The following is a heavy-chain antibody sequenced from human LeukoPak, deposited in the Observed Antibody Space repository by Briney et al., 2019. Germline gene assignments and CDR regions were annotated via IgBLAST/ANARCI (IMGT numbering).Heavy chain of an antibody. CDR2: INHSGST. V-gene: IGHV4-34*01. CDR3: ARTHSSGWYSVGYYYMDV. Sequence: PSETLSLTCAVYGGSFSGYYWSWIRQPPGKGLEWIGEINHSGSTNYNPSLKSRVTISVDTSKNQFSLKLSSVTAADTAVYYCARTHSSGWYSVGYYYMDVWGKGTTVTVSS. D-gene: IGHD6-19*01. J-gene: IGHJ6*03. CDR1: GGSFSGYY.